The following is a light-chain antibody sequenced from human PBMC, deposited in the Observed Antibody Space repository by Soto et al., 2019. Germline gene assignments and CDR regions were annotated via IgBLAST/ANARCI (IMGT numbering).Light chain of an antibody. J-gene: IGKJ1*01. Sequence: DIVMTQSPLSLPVTPGEPASISCRSGQSLLHGDGYNYLDWYLQKPGQSPQLLIYLGSSRASGVPDRFSGSGSGTYFTLTISRVEAEDFGVYYCMQALQTPWTFGQGTQVEFK. CDR1: QSLLHGDGYNY. CDR2: LGS. CDR3: MQALQTPWT. V-gene: IGKV2-28*01.